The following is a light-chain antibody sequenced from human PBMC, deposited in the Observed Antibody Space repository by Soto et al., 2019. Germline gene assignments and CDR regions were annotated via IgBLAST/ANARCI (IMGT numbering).Light chain of an antibody. J-gene: IGKJ1*01. CDR3: QQSYSSPPT. V-gene: IGKV1-39*01. CDR1: QSISNH. CDR2: AAS. Sequence: QVTQSLSAVSASVEDRVIITCRASQSISNHLNWYQQKPGKAPKLLIFAASSLQSGVPSRFSGSRSGPDFTLTISSLQPEDFATYYCQQSYSSPPTFGQGTKVDIK.